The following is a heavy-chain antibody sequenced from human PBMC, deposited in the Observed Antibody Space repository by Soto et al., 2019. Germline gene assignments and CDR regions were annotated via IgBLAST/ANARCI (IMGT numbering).Heavy chain of an antibody. CDR1: GFTFSSYG. V-gene: IGHV3-30*03. D-gene: IGHD2-2*01. CDR3: AGDCISTSCYFDY. J-gene: IGHJ4*02. Sequence: QVQLVESGGGVVQPGRSLRLSCAASGFTFSSYGMHWVRQAPGKGLEWVAVISYDGSNKYYADSVKGRFTISRDNSKNPLYLQMNSLRAEDTAVYYCAGDCISTSCYFDYWGQGTLVTVSS. CDR2: ISYDGSNK.